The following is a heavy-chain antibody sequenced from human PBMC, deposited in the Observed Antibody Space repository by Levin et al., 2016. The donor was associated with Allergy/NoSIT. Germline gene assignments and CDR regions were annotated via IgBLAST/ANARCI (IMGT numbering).Heavy chain of an antibody. Sequence: SETLSLTCTVSGGSISSYYLSWIRQPPGKGLEWIGFVYYRGSTNYSPSLKSRVTISVDTSKNQFSLKLNSVTAADTAVYYCARDLKNYHIDVWGKGTTVTVSS. CDR1: GGSISSYY. J-gene: IGHJ6*03. V-gene: IGHV4-59*13. CDR3: ARDLKNYHIDV. CDR2: VYYRGST. D-gene: IGHD3-10*01.